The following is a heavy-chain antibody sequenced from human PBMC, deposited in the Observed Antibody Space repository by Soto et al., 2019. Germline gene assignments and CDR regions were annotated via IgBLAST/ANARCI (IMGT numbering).Heavy chain of an antibody. CDR1: SGSFSGYY. Sequence: NLSLTCSIYSGSFSGYYWSWIRQPPGKGLEWIGEISQSGNTNYSPSLKSRVSISIDTSKKQFSLNLASVSAADTAVYYCARAPKVSGSSKTRPDFWGQGTLVTVSS. CDR3: ARAPKVSGSSKTRPDF. V-gene: IGHV4-34*01. J-gene: IGHJ4*02. CDR2: ISQSGNT. D-gene: IGHD6-6*01.